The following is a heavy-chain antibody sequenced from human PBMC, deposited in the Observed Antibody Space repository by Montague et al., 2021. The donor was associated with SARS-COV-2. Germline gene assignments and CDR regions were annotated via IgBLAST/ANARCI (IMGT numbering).Heavy chain of an antibody. D-gene: IGHD3/OR15-3a*01. CDR1: GDSVDSDC. J-gene: IGHJ4*02. Sequence: SETLSLTCTVSGDSVDSDCWSWVRQPPGERLEWIGHIHYTGSTEYNPSLKSRASISADASKNPISLSLASVTAADTAVYYCAREQDWASDFDLWGQGILVTVSS. V-gene: IGHV4-59*02. CDR2: IHYTGST. CDR3: AREQDWASDFDL.